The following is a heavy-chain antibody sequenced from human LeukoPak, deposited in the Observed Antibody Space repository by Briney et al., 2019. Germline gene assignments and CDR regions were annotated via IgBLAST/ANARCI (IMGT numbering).Heavy chain of an antibody. CDR1: GGSISSYY. CDR3: ARGFHPLEYSSPTDAFDI. J-gene: IGHJ3*02. V-gene: IGHV4-59*01. D-gene: IGHD6-6*01. Sequence: SETLSLTCTVSGGSISSYYWSWIWQPPGKGLEWIGYIYYSGSTNYNPSLKSRVTISVDTSKNQFSLKLSSVTAADTAVYYCARGFHPLEYSSPTDAFDIWGQGTMVTVSS. CDR2: IYYSGST.